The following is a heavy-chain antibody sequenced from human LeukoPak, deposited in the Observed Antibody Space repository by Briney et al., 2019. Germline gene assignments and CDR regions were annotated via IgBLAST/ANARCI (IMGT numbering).Heavy chain of an antibody. CDR1: GYTFTSYG. Sequence: ASVKVSCKASGYTFTSYGISWVQQAPGQGLEWMGWISAYNGNTNYAQKLQGRVTMTTDTSTSTAYMELRSLRSDDTAVYYCARDDFWSGYSSQVSLDYWDQGTLVTVSS. D-gene: IGHD3-3*01. CDR3: ARDDFWSGYSSQVSLDY. J-gene: IGHJ4*02. CDR2: ISAYNGNT. V-gene: IGHV1-18*01.